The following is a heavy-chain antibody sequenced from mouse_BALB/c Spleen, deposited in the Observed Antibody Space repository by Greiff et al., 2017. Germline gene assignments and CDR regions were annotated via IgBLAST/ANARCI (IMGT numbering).Heavy chain of an antibody. J-gene: IGHJ4*01. Sequence: VQLQESGAELAKPGASVKMSCKASGYTFTSYWMHWVKQRPGQGLEWIGYINPSTGYTEYNQKFKDKATLTADKSSSTAYMQLSSLTSEDSAVYYCARGITTATEAMDYWGQGTSVTVSS. CDR1: GYTFTSYW. D-gene: IGHD1-2*01. CDR2: INPSTGYT. CDR3: ARGITTATEAMDY. V-gene: IGHV1-7*01.